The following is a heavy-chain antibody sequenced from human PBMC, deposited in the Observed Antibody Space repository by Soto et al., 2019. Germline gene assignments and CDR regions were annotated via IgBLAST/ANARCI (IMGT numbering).Heavy chain of an antibody. CDR1: GGSISIYY. J-gene: IGHJ4*02. D-gene: IGHD6-6*01. CDR3: ARVGGVAARTFDY. Sequence: SETLSLTCIVSGGSISIYYWSWIRHPPGKGLEWIGYIFYSGSTNYNPSLKSRVTISVDTSENQFSLNLRSVTAADTALYYCARVGGVAARTFDYWGQGTLVTVSS. V-gene: IGHV4-59*01. CDR2: IFYSGST.